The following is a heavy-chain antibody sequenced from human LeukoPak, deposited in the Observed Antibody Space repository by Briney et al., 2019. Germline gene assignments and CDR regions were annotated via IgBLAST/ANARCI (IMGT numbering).Heavy chain of an antibody. J-gene: IGHJ4*02. V-gene: IGHV3-30*18. CDR1: GFTFSSYG. CDR3: AEIGDYGPDDY. D-gene: IGHD4-17*01. Sequence: GGSLRLSCAASGFTFSSYGMHWVRQAPGKGLEWVAVISYDGSNKYYADSVKGRFTISRDNSKNTLYLQMNSLRAEDTAVYYCAEIGDYGPDDYWGQGTLVTVPS. CDR2: ISYDGSNK.